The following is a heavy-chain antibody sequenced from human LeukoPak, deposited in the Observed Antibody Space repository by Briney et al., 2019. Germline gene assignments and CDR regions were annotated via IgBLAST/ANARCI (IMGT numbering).Heavy chain of an antibody. J-gene: IGHJ4*02. CDR1: GGSISSYY. CDR2: IYTSGST. CDR3: ARDKNYDFWSGYPDY. D-gene: IGHD3-3*01. Sequence: SETLSLTCTVSGGSISSYYWSWIRRPAGKGLEWIGRIYTSGSTNYNPSLKSRVTISVDTSKNQFSLKLSSVTAADTAVYYCARDKNYDFWSGYPDYWGQGTLVTVSS. V-gene: IGHV4-4*07.